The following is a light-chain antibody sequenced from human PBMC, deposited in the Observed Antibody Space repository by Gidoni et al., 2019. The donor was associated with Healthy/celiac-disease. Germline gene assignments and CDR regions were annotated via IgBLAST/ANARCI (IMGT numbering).Light chain of an antibody. J-gene: IGKJ1*01. CDR1: QSVSSY. V-gene: IGKV3-11*01. CDR3: QQRSNWPPWT. Sequence: IVLTQSPATLSLSPGERATLSRRASQSVSSYLAWYQQKPGQAPRLLIYDASNRATGIPARCSGSVSGTDFTLTISSLEPEDFAVYYCQQRSNWPPWTFGQGTKVEIK. CDR2: DAS.